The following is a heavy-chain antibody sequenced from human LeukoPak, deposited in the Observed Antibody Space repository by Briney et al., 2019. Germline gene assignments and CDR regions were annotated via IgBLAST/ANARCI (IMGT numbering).Heavy chain of an antibody. Sequence: GGSLRLSCAASGFTFSSSAMSWVRQAPGKRLEWVSGISGSGGSTYYADSVKGRFTISRDNSKNTLYLQMNSLRAEDTAVYYCAKEFARPFDYWGQGTLVTVSS. J-gene: IGHJ4*02. V-gene: IGHV3-23*01. CDR2: ISGSGGST. CDR3: AKEFARPFDY. CDR1: GFTFSSSA.